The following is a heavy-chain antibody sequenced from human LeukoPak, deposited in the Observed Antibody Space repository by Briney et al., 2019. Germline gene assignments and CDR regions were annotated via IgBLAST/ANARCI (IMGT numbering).Heavy chain of an antibody. CDR2: MNPNSGNT. CDR3: ARVMVRGVIMMDY. V-gene: IGHV1-8*01. Sequence: ASVKVSCKASGYIFTSYDINWVRQATGQGLEWMGWMNPNSGNTGYAQKFQGRVTMTRNTSTSTAYMELSSLRSEDTAVYYCARVMVRGVIMMDYWGQGTLVTVSS. J-gene: IGHJ4*02. CDR1: GYIFTSYD. D-gene: IGHD3-10*01.